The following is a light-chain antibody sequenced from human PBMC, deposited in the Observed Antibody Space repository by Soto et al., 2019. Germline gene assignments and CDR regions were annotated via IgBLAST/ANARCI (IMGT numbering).Light chain of an antibody. CDR3: QQYNSYSPWT. V-gene: IGKV1-5*01. CDR1: QSISSW. CDR2: DAS. Sequence: DIQMTQSPSTLSASVGDRVTLTCRCSQSISSWLAWYQQQPRKAPKLLIYDASSLESGVPSRFSGSGSGTEFTLTISSLQPEDFATYYCQQYNSYSPWTFGQGTKVDIK. J-gene: IGKJ1*01.